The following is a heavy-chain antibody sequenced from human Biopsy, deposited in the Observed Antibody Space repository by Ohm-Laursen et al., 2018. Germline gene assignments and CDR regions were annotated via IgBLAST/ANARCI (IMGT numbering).Heavy chain of an antibody. CDR2: ISAAGPAM. Sequence: SLRLSCAASGSTFSDFYMSWIRQAPGKGLERISYISAAGPAMFYADSVRGRFTISRDNANNLLYLQMDSLRAEDTAVYYCARRRPIDYWGQGILVTVSS. V-gene: IGHV3-11*01. J-gene: IGHJ4*02. CDR3: ARRRPIDY. CDR1: GSTFSDFY.